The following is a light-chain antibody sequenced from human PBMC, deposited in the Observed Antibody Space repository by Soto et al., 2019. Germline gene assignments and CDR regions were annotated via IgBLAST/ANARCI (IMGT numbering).Light chain of an antibody. CDR3: QQYNDWPLT. J-gene: IGKJ1*01. CDR1: QSVSSN. CDR2: GAF. V-gene: IGKV3-15*01. Sequence: EIVMTQSPATLSVSPGERATLSCSASQSVSSNLAWYRQKPGQAPSLLIYGAFTRATGIPARFSGTGSGTEFTLTISSLQSEDFALYYCQQYNDWPLTFGQGTKV.